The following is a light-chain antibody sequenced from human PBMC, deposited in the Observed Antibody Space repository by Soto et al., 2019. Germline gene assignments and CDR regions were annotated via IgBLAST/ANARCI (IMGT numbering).Light chain of an antibody. Sequence: GSVGDRVSITCRASKTISSWLSWYQQKPGXAXKXXXYKASTLKSGVPSRFSGSGYGTEFALTLSSLQPDDFATHFCEHSNSYAEGFAEGTKVDIK. CDR3: EHSNSYAEG. J-gene: IGKJ1*01. CDR2: KAS. CDR1: KTISSW. V-gene: IGKV1-5*03.